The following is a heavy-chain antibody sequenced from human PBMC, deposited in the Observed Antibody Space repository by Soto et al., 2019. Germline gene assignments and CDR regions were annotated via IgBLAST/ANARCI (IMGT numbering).Heavy chain of an antibody. Sequence: VQLLESGGGLVQPGGSLRLSCAASGFPFRDYAMNWVRQAPGKGLEWVSDISGNGDSARYADSVKGRFTVSRDNSRDTLYLQMNSLRVYNTAVYYCGNERRGSGWSVCNFWGQGTLVTVSS. J-gene: IGHJ4*02. CDR3: GNERRGSGWSVCNF. CDR2: ISGNGDSA. V-gene: IGHV3-23*01. CDR1: GFPFRDYA. D-gene: IGHD6-19*01.